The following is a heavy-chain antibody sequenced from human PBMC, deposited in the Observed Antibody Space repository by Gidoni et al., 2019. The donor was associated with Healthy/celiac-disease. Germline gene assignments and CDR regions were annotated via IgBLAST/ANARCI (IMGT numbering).Heavy chain of an antibody. CDR1: GFTFSSYA. D-gene: IGHD3-10*01. J-gene: IGHJ5*02. CDR3: AKGGGGGYYGSGRRKNWFDP. V-gene: IGHV3-23*01. Sequence: EVQLLESGGGLVQPGGSLRLPCAASGFTFSSYAMSWVRQAPGKGLEWVSAISGSGGSTYYADSVKGRFTISRDNSKNTLYLQMNSLRAEDTAVYYCAKGGGGGYYGSGRRKNWFDPWGQGTLVTVSS. CDR2: ISGSGGST.